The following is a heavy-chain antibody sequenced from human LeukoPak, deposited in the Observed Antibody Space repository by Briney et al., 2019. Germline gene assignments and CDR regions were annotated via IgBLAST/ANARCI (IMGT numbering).Heavy chain of an antibody. Sequence: GGSLRLSCAASGFTVSSNYMSWGRQAPGKGLEWVSVIYSGGSTYYADSVKGRFTISRYNSKNTLYLQMNSLRAEDTAVYYCARADFSSSWSLGYWGQGTLVTVSS. J-gene: IGHJ4*02. V-gene: IGHV3-53*01. CDR3: ARADFSSSWSLGY. CDR2: IYSGGST. D-gene: IGHD6-13*01. CDR1: GFTVSSNY.